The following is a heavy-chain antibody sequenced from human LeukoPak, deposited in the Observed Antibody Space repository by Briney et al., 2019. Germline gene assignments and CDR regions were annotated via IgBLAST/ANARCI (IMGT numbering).Heavy chain of an antibody. CDR3: AKSIIAAVGKDYCYAMDA. CDR2: ISYDGTNK. D-gene: IGHD6-13*01. V-gene: IGHV3-30*18. Sequence: ETSLRLSCAASGFTFSSYGMHWVRQAPGKGLEWVAVISYDGTNKYYADSVKGRFTISRDNSKNTLYLQMHSLRGEDTAVYYCAKSIIAAVGKDYCYAMDAWGQGTTVTVSS. CDR1: GFTFSSYG. J-gene: IGHJ6*02.